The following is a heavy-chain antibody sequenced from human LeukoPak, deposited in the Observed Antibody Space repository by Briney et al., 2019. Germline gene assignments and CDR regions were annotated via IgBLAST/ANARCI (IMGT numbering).Heavy chain of an antibody. D-gene: IGHD2-15*01. CDR1: GFSFSSFW. CDR2: IKHDGSDK. Sequence: GGSLRLSCAGYGFSFSSFWMSWVRQAPGKGREWVAKIKHDGSDKYYVDSVKGRFTISRDNTKNSQSLQMDSLRAEYTTVYSCARDCTGGSCHGYYYYYMDVWGKGTPVTVSS. V-gene: IGHV3-7*01. J-gene: IGHJ6*03. CDR3: ARDCTGGSCHGYYYYYMDV.